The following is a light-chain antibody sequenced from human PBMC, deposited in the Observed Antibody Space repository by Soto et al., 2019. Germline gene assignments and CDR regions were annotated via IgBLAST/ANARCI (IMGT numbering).Light chain of an antibody. CDR2: QHS. CDR1: KLGDKY. CDR3: QAWDSSTDVV. Sequence: SYELTQPPSVSVSPGQTASITCSGGKLGDKYTCWYQQKPGQSPVLVIYQHSQRPSGIPERFSGSNSGNTATLTISGTQAMDEADYYCQAWDSSTDVVFGGGTKVTVL. V-gene: IGLV3-1*01. J-gene: IGLJ2*01.